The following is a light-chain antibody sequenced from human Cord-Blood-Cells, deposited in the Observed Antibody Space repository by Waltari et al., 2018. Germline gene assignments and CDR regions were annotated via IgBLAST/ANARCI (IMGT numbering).Light chain of an antibody. CDR2: HAS. CDR3: QQRSNWPLT. CDR1: QSVSSY. V-gene: IGKV3-11*01. Sequence: EIVLTQSPATLSLSPGERATPSCRARQSVSSYLAWYQKKPGKAPRLLIYHASNRATGIPARLSGSGSGTDFTLTISSLEPEDFAVYYCQQRSNWPLTFGGGTKVEIK. J-gene: IGKJ4*01.